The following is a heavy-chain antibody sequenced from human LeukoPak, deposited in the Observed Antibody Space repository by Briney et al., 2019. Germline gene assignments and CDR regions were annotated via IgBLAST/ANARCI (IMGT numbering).Heavy chain of an antibody. Sequence: SETLSLTCTVSGGSISSYYWSWIRLPPGKGLEWIGYIYYSGSTNYNPSLKSRVTISVDTSKNQFSLKLSSVTAADTAVYYCARMGVLRYFDYPKRGGGFDYWGQGTLVTVSS. D-gene: IGHD3-9*01. CDR1: GGSISSYY. CDR3: ARMGVLRYFDYPKRGGGFDY. CDR2: IYYSGST. J-gene: IGHJ4*02. V-gene: IGHV4-59*08.